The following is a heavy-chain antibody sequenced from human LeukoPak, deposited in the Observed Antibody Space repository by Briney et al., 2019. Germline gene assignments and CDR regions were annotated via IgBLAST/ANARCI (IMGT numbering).Heavy chain of an antibody. CDR3: ARPYYYDSRIDP. J-gene: IGHJ5*02. CDR2: INHSGST. V-gene: IGHV4-34*01. CDR1: SGSSSDYY. D-gene: IGHD3-22*01. Sequence: PSETLSLTCAVYSGSSSDYYWSWLRQPPGKGLEWIGEINHSGSTNYNPSLKSRVTISVDTSKNQFSLKLSSVTAADTAVYYCARPYYYDSRIDPWGQGILVTVSS.